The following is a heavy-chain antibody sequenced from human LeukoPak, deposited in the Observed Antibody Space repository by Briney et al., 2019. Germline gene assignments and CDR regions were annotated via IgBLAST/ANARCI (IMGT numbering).Heavy chain of an antibody. D-gene: IGHD6-13*01. CDR3: AKDRIAAAGRALDY. CDR1: GFTFSSYA. Sequence: GGSLRLSCAASGFTFSSYAMSWVRQAPGRGLEWVSAISGSGGSTYYADSVKGRFTISRDDSKNTLYLQMNSLRAEDTAVYYCAKDRIAAAGRALDYWGQGTLVTVSS. J-gene: IGHJ4*02. CDR2: ISGSGGST. V-gene: IGHV3-23*01.